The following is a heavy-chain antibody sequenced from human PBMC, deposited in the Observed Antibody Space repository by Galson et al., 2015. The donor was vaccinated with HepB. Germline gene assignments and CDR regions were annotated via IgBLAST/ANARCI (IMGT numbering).Heavy chain of an antibody. CDR3: ARGAYGDANWSFDL. CDR2: FYYGGNT. Sequence: ETLSLTCTVSGGSISSSIYYWGWIRQPPGKGLEWIGSFYYGGNTYYNPSLKSRVTISVDTSKNQFSLKLTSVTAADTAVYYCARGAYGDANWSFDLWGRGTLVTVSS. D-gene: IGHD4-17*01. CDR1: GGSISSSIYY. J-gene: IGHJ2*01. V-gene: IGHV4-39*01.